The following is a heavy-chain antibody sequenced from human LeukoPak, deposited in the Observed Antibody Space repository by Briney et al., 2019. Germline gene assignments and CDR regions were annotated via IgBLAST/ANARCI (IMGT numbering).Heavy chain of an antibody. CDR3: ARVQTSSSWSHDFDY. Sequence: PGGSLRLSCAASGFTFSSYWMSWVRQAPGKGLEWVANIKQDGSEKYYVDSVKGRFTISRDNAKNSLYLQMNSLRAEDTAVYYCARVQTSSSWSHDFDYWGQGTLVNVSS. V-gene: IGHV3-7*01. CDR1: GFTFSSYW. J-gene: IGHJ4*02. D-gene: IGHD6-13*01. CDR2: IKQDGSEK.